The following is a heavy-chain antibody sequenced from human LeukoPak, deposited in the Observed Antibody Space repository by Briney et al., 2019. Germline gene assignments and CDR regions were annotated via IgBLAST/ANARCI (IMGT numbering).Heavy chain of an antibody. V-gene: IGHV3-21*04. D-gene: IGHD4-23*01. CDR3: AKDRSLDGGDSNGYFDY. Sequence: PGGSLRLSCAASGFTFSSYSMNWVRQAPGKGLEWVSSINSSSSYIYYADSVKGRFTISRDDSKNTLSLQINSLRAEDTAFYYCAKDRSLDGGDSNGYFDYWGLGTLVTVSS. CDR1: GFTFSSYS. CDR2: INSSSSYI. J-gene: IGHJ4*02.